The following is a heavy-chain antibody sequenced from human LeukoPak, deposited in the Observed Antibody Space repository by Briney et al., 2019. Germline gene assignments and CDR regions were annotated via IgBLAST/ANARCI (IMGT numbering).Heavy chain of an antibody. CDR1: GGSISSYY. J-gene: IGHJ4*02. D-gene: IGHD4-17*01. V-gene: IGHV4-59*01. CDR2: IYYSGST. CDR3: ARWAQMTTVTDGIDY. Sequence: PSETLSLTCTVSGGSISSYYWSWIRQPPGKGLEWIGYIYYSGSTNYNPSLKSRVTILVDTSKNQFSLKLSSVTAADTAVYYCARWAQMTTVTDGIDYWGQGTLVTVSS.